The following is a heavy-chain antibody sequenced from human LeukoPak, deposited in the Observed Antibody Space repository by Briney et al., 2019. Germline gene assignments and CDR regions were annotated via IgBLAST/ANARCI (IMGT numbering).Heavy chain of an antibody. J-gene: IGHJ1*01. D-gene: IGHD6-13*01. CDR2: INARNGDT. CDR1: GYTFSGYY. V-gene: IGHV1-2*02. Sequence: ASVRVSCKASGYTFSGYYIHWVRQAPGRGLEWVGWINARNGDTNYAQKFQGRVILTRDTSITTSYMEVISLTSDDTAVYYCARSSLASAGTRFWGQGTLVIVSS. CDR3: ARSSLASAGTRF.